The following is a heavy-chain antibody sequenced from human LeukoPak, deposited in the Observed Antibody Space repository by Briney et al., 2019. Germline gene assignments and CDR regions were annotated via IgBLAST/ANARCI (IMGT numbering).Heavy chain of an antibody. Sequence: ASVKVSCKTSGYTFTYYYIHWVRQAPGQGLEWMGWINPNSGGSNYAQNFQGRVTMSRDTSTSTAYMELNSLRSDGTAVYYCARDSVYCSGVGCPPWGWFDPWGQGTLVTVSS. V-gene: IGHV1-2*02. CDR3: ARDSVYCSGVGCPPWGWFDP. D-gene: IGHD2-15*01. CDR2: INPNSGGS. J-gene: IGHJ5*02. CDR1: GYTFTYYY.